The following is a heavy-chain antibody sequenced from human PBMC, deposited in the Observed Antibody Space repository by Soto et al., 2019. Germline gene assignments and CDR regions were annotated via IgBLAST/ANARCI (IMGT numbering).Heavy chain of an antibody. J-gene: IGHJ4*02. CDR3: AATSYSSGWYRIQYFDY. CDR2: IVVGSGNT. D-gene: IGHD6-19*01. Sequence: ASVKVSCKASGFTFTSSAVQWVRQARGQRLEWIGWIVVGSGNTNYAQKFQERVTITRDMSTSTAYMELSSLRSEDTAVYYCAATSYSSGWYRIQYFDYWGQGTLVTVSS. CDR1: GFTFTSSA. V-gene: IGHV1-58*01.